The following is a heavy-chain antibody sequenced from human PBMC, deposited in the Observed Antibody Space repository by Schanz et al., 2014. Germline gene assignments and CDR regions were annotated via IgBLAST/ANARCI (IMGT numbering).Heavy chain of an antibody. Sequence: EVQLLESGGGLVQPGGSLRLSCAASGFTFSSYAMSWVRQAPGKGLEWVSLIYSGGDTNYAGSVKGRFTISRDGSKNTLYLQMTSLRAEDTAVYYCARKTDSSGTGDYWGQGTLVTVSS. CDR2: IYSGGDT. J-gene: IGHJ4*02. V-gene: IGHV3-66*01. CDR3: ARKTDSSGTGDY. CDR1: GFTFSSYA. D-gene: IGHD6-19*01.